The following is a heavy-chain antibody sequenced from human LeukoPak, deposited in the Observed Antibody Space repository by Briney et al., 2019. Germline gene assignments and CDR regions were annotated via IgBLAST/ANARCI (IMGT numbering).Heavy chain of an antibody. J-gene: IGHJ1*01. CDR1: GFTFSDYY. V-gene: IGHV3-11*06. CDR3: ARQGLYDSSDFWTFQH. D-gene: IGHD3/OR15-3a*01. Sequence: GGSLRLSCAASGFTFSDYYMSWIRQTPGKGLEWVSYISDSSGYKNYADSLKGRFTISRDNAKNSVYLQMNSLNAEDTAVYYCARQGLYDSSDFWTFQHWGQGTLVTVSS. CDR2: ISDSSGYK.